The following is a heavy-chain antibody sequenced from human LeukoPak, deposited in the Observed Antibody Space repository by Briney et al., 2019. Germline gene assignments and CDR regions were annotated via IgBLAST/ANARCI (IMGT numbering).Heavy chain of an antibody. CDR1: GYTFTGYY. V-gene: IGHV1-2*02. Sequence: GASVKVSCKASGYTFTGYYMHWVRQAPGQGLAWMGWINPNSGGTNYAQKFQGRVTMTRDTSISTAYMELSRLRSDDTAVYYCAREDIVATLVDYWGQGTLVTVSS. J-gene: IGHJ4*02. D-gene: IGHD5-12*01. CDR2: INPNSGGT. CDR3: AREDIVATLVDY.